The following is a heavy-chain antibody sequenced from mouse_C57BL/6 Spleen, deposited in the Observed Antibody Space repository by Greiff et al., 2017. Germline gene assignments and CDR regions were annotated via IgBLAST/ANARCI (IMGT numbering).Heavy chain of an antibody. CDR1: GYAFSSSW. D-gene: IGHD1-1*01. CDR3: ARMGYYYGSSYKDYAMDY. CDR2: IYPGDGDT. Sequence: VQLQQSGPELVKPGASVKISCKASGYAFSSSWMNWVKQRPGKGLEWIGRIYPGDGDTNYNGQLKGKATLTADKSSSTAYMQLSSLTSEDSAVYFCARMGYYYGSSYKDYAMDYWGQGTSVTVSS. J-gene: IGHJ4*01. V-gene: IGHV1-82*01.